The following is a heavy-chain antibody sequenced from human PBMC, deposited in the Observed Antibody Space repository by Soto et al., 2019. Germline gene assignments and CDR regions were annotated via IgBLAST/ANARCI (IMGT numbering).Heavy chain of an antibody. CDR3: ARVGVAGTDFQH. V-gene: IGHV1-3*01. CDR1: GYTFTSYA. J-gene: IGHJ1*01. CDR2: INAGNGNT. Sequence: GASVKVSCKASGYTFTSYAMHWVRQAPGQRLEWMGWINAGNGNTKYSQKFQGRVTITRDTSASTAYMELSSLRSEDTAVYYCARVGVAGTDFQHWGQGTLVTVSS. D-gene: IGHD6-19*01.